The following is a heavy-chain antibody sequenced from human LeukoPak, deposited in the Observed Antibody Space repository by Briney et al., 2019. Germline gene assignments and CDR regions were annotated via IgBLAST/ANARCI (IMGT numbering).Heavy chain of an antibody. V-gene: IGHV3-11*06. J-gene: IGHJ6*02. Sequence: GGSLRLSCAASGFTFSDYYMTWIRQAPGKGLEWVSSISGSSSYISYADSMKGRFTISRDNAKNSLYLQMNSLRAEDTAVYYCARNYGPSYYYGLDVWGQGTTVTVSS. CDR1: GFTFSDYY. CDR2: ISGSSSYI. D-gene: IGHD3-16*01. CDR3: ARNYGPSYYYGLDV.